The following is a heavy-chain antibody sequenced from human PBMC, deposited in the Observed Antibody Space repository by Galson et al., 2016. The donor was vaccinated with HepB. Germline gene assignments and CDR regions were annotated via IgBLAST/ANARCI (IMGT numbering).Heavy chain of an antibody. Sequence: SLRLSCAASDFTFSSYVMSWVRQAPGKGLEWVSAISGSGVGTYYADSVKGRFTISRDNSKNTLYLQMNSLRDEDTAVYYCVRASPTYYYDLWGQGTLVAVSS. V-gene: IGHV3-23*01. CDR3: VRASPTYYYDL. CDR2: ISGSGVGT. CDR1: DFTFSSYV. J-gene: IGHJ4*02. D-gene: IGHD3-22*01.